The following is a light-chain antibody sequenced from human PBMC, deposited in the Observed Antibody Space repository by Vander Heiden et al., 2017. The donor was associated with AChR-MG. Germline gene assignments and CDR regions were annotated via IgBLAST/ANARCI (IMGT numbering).Light chain of an antibody. CDR2: AAS. CDR3: QQSDSTPPWT. V-gene: IGKV1-39*01. J-gene: IGKJ1*01. Sequence: DIQLTHSPSSLSASVGDRVTITCRASQSISSYLNWYQQKPGKAPKLLIYAASSLQSGVPSRFSGSGSGTDFTLTISSLQPEDFATYYCQQSDSTPPWTFGQGTKVEIK. CDR1: QSISSY.